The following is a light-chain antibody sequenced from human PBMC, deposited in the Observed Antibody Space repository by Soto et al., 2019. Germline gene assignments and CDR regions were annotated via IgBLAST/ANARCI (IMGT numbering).Light chain of an antibody. CDR2: GAS. CDR1: KSVRSGH. V-gene: IGKV3-20*01. Sequence: DMDLKHAPXTLAFYQRKGAXXXXXAIKSVRSGHLAWYQRRXGRAPRVLIYGASXRGNGIPDRFSGSGSGTDFTLTTSRLETEDYAVYYCQQYGHSRWTFGQGTKLDI. J-gene: IGKJ1*01. CDR3: QQYGHSRWT.